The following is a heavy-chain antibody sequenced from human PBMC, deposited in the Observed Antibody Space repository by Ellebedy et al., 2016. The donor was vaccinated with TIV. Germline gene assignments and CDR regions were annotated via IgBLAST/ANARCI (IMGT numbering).Heavy chain of an antibody. J-gene: IGHJ3*02. CDR2: IYSGSRT. CDR1: GFSVSSNY. CDR3: VRLELLATPDAFDI. Sequence: GGSLRLXCAASGFSVSSNYMSWVRQPPGKGLEGVSIIYSGSRTSYADSVKGRFTISRDKSKNTLYLQMNSLRAEDTALYYCVRLELLATPDAFDIWGQGTMVTVSS. V-gene: IGHV3-53*01. D-gene: IGHD3-10*01.